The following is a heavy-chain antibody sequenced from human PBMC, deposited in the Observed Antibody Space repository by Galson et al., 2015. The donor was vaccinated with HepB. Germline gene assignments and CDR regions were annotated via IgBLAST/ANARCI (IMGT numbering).Heavy chain of an antibody. Sequence: SVKVSCKASGYTFTSYGISWVRQAPGQGLEWMGWISAYNGNTNYAQKLQGRGTMTTDTSTSTAYMELRSLRSDDTAVYYCARATYYDFWSGYYVPNNNDKRLLAYWGQGTLVTVSS. CDR1: GYTFTSYG. CDR3: ARATYYDFWSGYYVPNNNDKRLLAY. CDR2: ISAYNGNT. V-gene: IGHV1-18*01. J-gene: IGHJ4*02. D-gene: IGHD3-3*01.